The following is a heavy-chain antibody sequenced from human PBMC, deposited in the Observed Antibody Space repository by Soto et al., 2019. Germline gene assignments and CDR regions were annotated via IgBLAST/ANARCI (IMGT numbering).Heavy chain of an antibody. CDR1: GFTFDDYA. V-gene: IGHV3-9*01. CDR3: AKDTG. Sequence: EVQLVESGGGLVQPGRSLRLSCAASGFTFDDYAMHWVRQAPGKGLEWVSGISWNSGSIGYADSVKGRFTISRDNAKNSLYLQMNSLRAEDTALYYCAKDTGWGKGTLVTVSS. J-gene: IGHJ4*02. CDR2: ISWNSGSI.